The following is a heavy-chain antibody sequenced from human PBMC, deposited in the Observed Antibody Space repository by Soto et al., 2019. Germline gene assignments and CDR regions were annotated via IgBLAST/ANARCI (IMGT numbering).Heavy chain of an antibody. CDR3: TRGLLGGAPSYPCHGMDV. Sequence: EVQLVESGGGLVQPGGSLRLSCAASGFTFRDHYMDWVRKAPGKGREWVARSRNRVNSHTTEYAASVKGRFTISSDESKSSLYLQMNSLKIEDTAVYYCTRGLLGGAPSYPCHGMDVWGQGTTVTVSS. CDR1: GFTFRDHY. CDR2: SRNRVNSHTT. D-gene: IGHD1-26*01. V-gene: IGHV3-72*01. J-gene: IGHJ6*01.